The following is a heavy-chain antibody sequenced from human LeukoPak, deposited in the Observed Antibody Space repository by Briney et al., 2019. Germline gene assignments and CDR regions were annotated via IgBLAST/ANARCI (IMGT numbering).Heavy chain of an antibody. CDR3: ARGQQWLVRSLDY. V-gene: IGHV4-34*01. Sequence: SETLSLTCAVYGGSFSGYYWSWIRQPPGKGLEWIGEINHSGSTNYNPSLKSRVTISVDTSKNQFSLKLSSVTAADTAVYYCARGQQWLVRSLDYWGQGTLVTVSS. CDR1: GGSFSGYY. CDR2: INHSGST. J-gene: IGHJ4*02. D-gene: IGHD6-19*01.